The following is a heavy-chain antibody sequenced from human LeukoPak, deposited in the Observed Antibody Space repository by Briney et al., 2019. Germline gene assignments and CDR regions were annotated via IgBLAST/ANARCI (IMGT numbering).Heavy chain of an antibody. D-gene: IGHD2-2*01. Sequence: SETLSLTCTVSGGSVNSSSYYWGWIRQPPGKGLEWIGSIYCSGSTYYNPSLKSRLTISVDTSNNQFSLNLSSVTAADTAVYYCRIIYCKATNCYAKGDYWSQGTLVTISS. CDR1: GGSVNSSSYY. CDR3: RIIYCKATNCYAKGDY. CDR2: IYCSGST. J-gene: IGHJ4*02. V-gene: IGHV4-39*01.